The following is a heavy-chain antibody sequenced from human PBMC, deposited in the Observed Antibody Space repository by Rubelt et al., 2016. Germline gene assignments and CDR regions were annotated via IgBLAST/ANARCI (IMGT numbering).Heavy chain of an antibody. CDR3: ATAPRGKAYFDF. Sequence: QVQLQQWGARLLKPSETLSLTCAVYGGSFSGYSWSWIRQPPGQGLEWIGRIHTSGSTNYNPSFKSRVTMSVDTSKSQFSLRLSSVTAADTAVYYCATAPRGKAYFDFWARGTLVTVSS. CDR2: IHTSGST. V-gene: IGHV4-59*10. D-gene: IGHD6-6*01. J-gene: IGHJ2*01. CDR1: GGSFSGYS.